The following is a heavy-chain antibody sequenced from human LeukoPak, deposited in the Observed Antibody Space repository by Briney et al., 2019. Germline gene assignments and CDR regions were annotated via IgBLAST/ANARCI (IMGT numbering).Heavy chain of an antibody. CDR3: ARTGVTMVRGVRSIFIWFDP. Sequence: GASVKVSCKASGYTFTSYGISWVRQAPGQGLEWMGWISAYNGNTNYAQKLQGRVTMTTDTSTSTAYMELRSLRSDDTAVYYCARTGVTMVRGVRSIFIWFDPWGQGTLVTVSS. CDR2: ISAYNGNT. D-gene: IGHD3-10*01. V-gene: IGHV1-18*01. J-gene: IGHJ5*02. CDR1: GYTFTSYG.